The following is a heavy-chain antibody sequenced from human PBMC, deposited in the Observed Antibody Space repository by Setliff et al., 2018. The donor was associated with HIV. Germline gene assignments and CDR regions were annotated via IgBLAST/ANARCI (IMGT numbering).Heavy chain of an antibody. Sequence: ASVKVSCKASGYTFIDYFMHWVRQAPGQGLEWMGWISPNNGYTKYAQKVQDRVTMTKDTSTSTAYMELSRLRSDDTAVYYCARGDIIAVPAAIDMDVWGKGTTVTVSS. J-gene: IGHJ6*03. CDR3: ARGDIIAVPAAIDMDV. CDR1: GYTFIDYF. V-gene: IGHV1-2*02. D-gene: IGHD2-2*01. CDR2: ISPNNGYT.